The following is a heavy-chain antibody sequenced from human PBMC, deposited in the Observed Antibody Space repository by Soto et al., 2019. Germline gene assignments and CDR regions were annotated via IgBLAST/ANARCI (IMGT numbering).Heavy chain of an antibody. V-gene: IGHV4-31*03. J-gene: IGHJ4*02. CDR3: AREVVGGGSCYFDY. D-gene: IGHD2-15*01. CDR1: GGSISSGGYY. Sequence: PSETLSLTCTVSGGSISSGGYYWSWIRQHPGKGLEWIGYIYYSGSTYYNPSLKSRVTISVDTSKNQFSLKLSSVTAADTAVYYCAREVVGGGSCYFDYWGQGTLVTVSS. CDR2: IYYSGST.